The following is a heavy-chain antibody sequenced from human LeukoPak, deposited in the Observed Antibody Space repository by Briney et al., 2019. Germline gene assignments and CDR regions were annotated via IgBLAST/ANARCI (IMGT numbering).Heavy chain of an antibody. CDR1: GGSINDYY. D-gene: IGHD2-15*01. V-gene: IGHV4-59*01. CDR3: ARGVPYFDPSGDIYIDAFDI. J-gene: IGHJ3*02. CDR2: IHSNGNT. Sequence: SETLSLTCTVSGGSINDYYWTWSRQTPGKRLEWLGYIHSNGNTSYSPSLKRRVIMSVDTSKNHCSLRLSSVTTADTAVYYCARGVPYFDPSGDIYIDAFDIWGQGTMVTVSS.